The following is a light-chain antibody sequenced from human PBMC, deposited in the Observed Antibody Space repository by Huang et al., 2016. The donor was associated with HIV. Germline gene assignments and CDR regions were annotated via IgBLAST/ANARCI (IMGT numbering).Light chain of an antibody. CDR2: RAS. CDR1: QSIKNNY. V-gene: IGKV3-20*01. Sequence: EIVLTQSPGTLSLSPGERATVSCRASQSIKNNYLAWYQQKPGQAPRLLSYRASSRATGIPDRFSGSGSGTDFTLTISRLEPEDFAVFYCQQYGSSPKTFGQGTKVEI. CDR3: QQYGSSPKT. J-gene: IGKJ1*01.